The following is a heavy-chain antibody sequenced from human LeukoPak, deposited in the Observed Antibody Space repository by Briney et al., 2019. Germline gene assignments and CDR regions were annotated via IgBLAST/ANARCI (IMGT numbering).Heavy chain of an antibody. CDR2: IYSGGST. CDR1: GFTVSSNY. J-gene: IGHJ5*02. CDR3: AKEPLKYYYGSGNWFDP. V-gene: IGHV3-53*01. Sequence: GGSLRLSCAASGFTVSSNYMSWVRQAPGKGLEWVSVIYSGGSTYYADSVKGRFTISRDNSKNTLYLQMSSLRAEDTAVYYCAKEPLKYYYGSGNWFDPWGQGTLVTVSS. D-gene: IGHD3-10*01.